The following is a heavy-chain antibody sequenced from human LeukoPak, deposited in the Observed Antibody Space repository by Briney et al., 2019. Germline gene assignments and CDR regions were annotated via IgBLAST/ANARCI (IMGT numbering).Heavy chain of an antibody. CDR3: ARAGYAPDY. Sequence: ASVKVSCKASGYTFTAYYMHWVRQAPGQGLEWMGWINPNSGDTNDAQKFQGRVSMTRDTSISTAYMELSRLRSDDTAVYYCARAGYAPDYWGQGTLVTVSS. V-gene: IGHV1-2*02. CDR2: INPNSGDT. D-gene: IGHD5-18*01. CDR1: GYTFTAYY. J-gene: IGHJ4*02.